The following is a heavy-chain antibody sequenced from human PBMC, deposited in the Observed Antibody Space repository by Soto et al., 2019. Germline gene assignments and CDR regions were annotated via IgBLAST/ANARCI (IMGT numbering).Heavy chain of an antibody. J-gene: IGHJ6*02. Sequence: QVQLVQSGAEVKKPGSSVKVSCKASGGTFSSYAISWVRQAPGQGLEWMGGIIPIFGTANYAQKFQGRVTIAADESPSPAYMELSSLRSEDTAVYYCARHVPAAGYYYGMDVWGQGTTVTVSS. V-gene: IGHV1-69*12. CDR3: ARHVPAAGYYYGMDV. CDR1: GGTFSSYA. CDR2: IIPIFGTA. D-gene: IGHD2-2*01.